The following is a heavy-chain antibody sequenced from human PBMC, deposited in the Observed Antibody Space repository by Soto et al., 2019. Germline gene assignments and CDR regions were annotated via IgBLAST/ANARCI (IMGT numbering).Heavy chain of an antibody. Sequence: EVQLVESGGGLVQPGGSLRLSCAASGFTFRSYWMHWVRQAPGKGLVWVSRINTDGSTTSYADSVKGRFTISRDNAKNTVYLQMNSLTAEDTAVYYCARVGQGFWYFDLWGRATLVTVSS. V-gene: IGHV3-74*01. CDR1: GFTFRSYW. J-gene: IGHJ2*01. CDR2: INTDGSTT. CDR3: ARVGQGFWYFDL.